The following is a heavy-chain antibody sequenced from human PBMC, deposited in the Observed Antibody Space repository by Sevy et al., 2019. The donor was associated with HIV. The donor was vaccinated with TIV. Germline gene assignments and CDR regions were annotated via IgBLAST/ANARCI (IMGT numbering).Heavy chain of an antibody. Sequence: GESLKISCAASGFTFSSYWMSWVRQAPGKGLEWVANIEQDGSEKYYVDSVKGRFTISRDNAKNSLYLQMNSLRAEDTAVYYCARASRITRVRGVTGAFDIWGQGTMVTVSS. CDR1: GFTFSSYW. CDR3: ARASRITRVRGVTGAFDI. J-gene: IGHJ3*02. CDR2: IEQDGSEK. V-gene: IGHV3-7*03. D-gene: IGHD3-10*01.